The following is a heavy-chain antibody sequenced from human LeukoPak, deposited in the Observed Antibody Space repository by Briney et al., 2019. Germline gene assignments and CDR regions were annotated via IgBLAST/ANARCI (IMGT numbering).Heavy chain of an antibody. CDR2: IYHGGTT. D-gene: IGHD3-3*01. CDR3: ARSFGVVFMLDY. J-gene: IGHJ4*02. V-gene: IGHV4-38-2*01. CDR1: GLSIRDFYY. Sequence: PSETLSLTCAVSGLSIRDFYYWGWIRQTPGKGLEWIGSIYHGGTTHYNSSLKGRVSISVDTSKNQFSLSLSSVTAADTAVYYCARSFGVVFMLDYWGLGTLVTVSS.